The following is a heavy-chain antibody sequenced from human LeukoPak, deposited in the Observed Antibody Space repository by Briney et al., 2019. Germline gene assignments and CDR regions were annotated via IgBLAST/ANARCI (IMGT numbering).Heavy chain of an antibody. CDR1: GGSISSYY. J-gene: IGHJ3*02. Sequence: SETLSLTCTVSGGSISSYYWSWIRQPAGKGLEWIGGIYTSGSTNYNPSLKSRDTISVDTSKNQFSLKLSSVTAADTAVYYCARVPRGNYDAFDIWGQGTMVTVSS. V-gene: IGHV4-4*07. CDR2: IYTSGST. D-gene: IGHD4-11*01. CDR3: ARVPRGNYDAFDI.